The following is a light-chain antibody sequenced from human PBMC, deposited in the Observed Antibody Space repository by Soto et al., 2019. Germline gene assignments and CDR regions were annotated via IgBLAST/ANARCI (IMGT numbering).Light chain of an antibody. J-gene: IGKJ1*01. CDR2: KTS. V-gene: IGKV1-5*03. CDR3: QYYNNYCWT. CDR1: QSISSW. Sequence: DLQLTQSPSTLSASVGDRVTITCRASQSISSWLAWYQQKPGKAPKFLIYKTSNLESGVPSRFSGSGSGTGFTPTISNLQPDDFATYYCQYYNNYCWTFGQGTKVEIK.